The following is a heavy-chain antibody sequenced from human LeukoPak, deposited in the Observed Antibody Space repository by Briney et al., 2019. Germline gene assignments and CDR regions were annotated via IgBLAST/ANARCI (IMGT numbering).Heavy chain of an antibody. V-gene: IGHV4-4*02. CDR2: IYHSGST. CDR3: ATVVVTARTDGNWFDP. D-gene: IGHD2-21*02. J-gene: IGHJ5*02. Sequence: SETLSLTCAVSGGSISSSNWWSWVRQPPGKGLEWIGEIYHSGSTNYNPSLKSRVTISVDKSKNQFSLKLSSVTAADTAVYYCATVVVTARTDGNWFDPWGQGTLVTVSS. CDR1: GGSISSSNW.